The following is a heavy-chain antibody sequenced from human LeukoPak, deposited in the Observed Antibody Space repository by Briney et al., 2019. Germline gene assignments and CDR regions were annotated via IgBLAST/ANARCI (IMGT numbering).Heavy chain of an antibody. CDR1: GGSISSYY. D-gene: IGHD2-2*01. Sequence: SETLSLTCTVSGGSISSYYLSWIRQPPGKGLEWIGYIYYSGSTNYNPSLKRRVTISVDTSKNQFSLKLSSVTAADTAVYYCARDGGRTSSDAVEIWGQGTMVTVSS. V-gene: IGHV4-59*01. CDR2: IYYSGST. J-gene: IGHJ3*02. CDR3: ARDGGRTSSDAVEI.